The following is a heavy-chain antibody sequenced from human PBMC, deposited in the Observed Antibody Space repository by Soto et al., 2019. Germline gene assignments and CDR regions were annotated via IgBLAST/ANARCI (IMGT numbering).Heavy chain of an antibody. CDR2: VYWDDDK. Sequence: SGPTLVNPTQTLTLTCTFSGFSLSTTGVAVGWVRQPPGKALEWLALVYWDDDKRYSPSLKSRLTITKDTSKNQVVLTMTNMDPVDTATYYCAHKPRSLGYWYFDLWGRGTLVTVSS. CDR1: GFSLSTTGVA. J-gene: IGHJ2*01. V-gene: IGHV2-5*02. D-gene: IGHD7-27*01. CDR3: AHKPRSLGYWYFDL.